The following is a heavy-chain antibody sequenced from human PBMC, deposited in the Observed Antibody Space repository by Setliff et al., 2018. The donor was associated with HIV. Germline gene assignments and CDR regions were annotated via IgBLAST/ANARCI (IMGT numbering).Heavy chain of an antibody. V-gene: IGHV1-46*01. CDR2: INPSAVT. CDR3: VRGGGSSAYPPFEY. J-gene: IGHJ4*02. D-gene: IGHD3-16*01. Sequence: ASVKVSCKASGYTFSNYYIHWVRQAPGQGLEWMGIINPSAVTSYGQKCQGRLTVTRDTSTSTVYMDLSSLRSEDTAVYYCVRGGGSSAYPPFEYWGQGTLVTVSS. CDR1: GYTFSNYY.